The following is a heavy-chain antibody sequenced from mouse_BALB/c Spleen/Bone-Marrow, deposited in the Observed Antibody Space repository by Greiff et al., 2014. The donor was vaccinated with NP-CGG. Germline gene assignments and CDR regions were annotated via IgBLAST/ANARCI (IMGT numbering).Heavy chain of an antibody. CDR2: IDPANGNT. CDR1: GFNIKDTY. V-gene: IGHV14-3*02. D-gene: IGHD2-2*01. Sequence: EVQLQQSGAELVKPGASVKLSCTASGFNIKDTYMHWVKQRPEQGLEWIGRIDPANGNTKYDPKFQGKATITADTSSNTAYLQLSSLTSEDTAVYYCASLLYGNDPYFDYWGQGTTLTVSS. CDR3: ASLLYGNDPYFDY. J-gene: IGHJ2*01.